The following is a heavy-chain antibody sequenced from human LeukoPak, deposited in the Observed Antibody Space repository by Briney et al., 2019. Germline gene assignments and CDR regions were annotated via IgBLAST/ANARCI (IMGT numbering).Heavy chain of an antibody. CDR1: GFTFSSYW. Sequence: GGSLRLSCAASGFTFSSYWMSWVRQAPGKGLEWVANIKQDGSEKYSVDSVKGRFTISRDNASNSLYLQMNSLRAEDTAVYYCARGGGSWRPWVSGAHDYWGQGTLVTVSS. V-gene: IGHV3-7*04. CDR3: ARGGGSWRPWVSGAHDY. D-gene: IGHD2-15*01. J-gene: IGHJ4*02. CDR2: IKQDGSEK.